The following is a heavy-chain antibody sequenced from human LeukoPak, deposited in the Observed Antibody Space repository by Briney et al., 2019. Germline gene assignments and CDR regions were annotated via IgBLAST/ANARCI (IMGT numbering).Heavy chain of an antibody. Sequence: GGSLRLSCAASGFTFSSYWMHWVRQAPGKGLVWVSRINLDGSTTSCADSVKGRFTISKDNAKHTLYLQMNSLRVEDTAVYYCATGSWYTYFEYWGQGILVTVSS. J-gene: IGHJ4*02. V-gene: IGHV3-74*01. D-gene: IGHD6-13*01. CDR1: GFTFSSYW. CDR3: ATGSWYTYFEY. CDR2: INLDGSTT.